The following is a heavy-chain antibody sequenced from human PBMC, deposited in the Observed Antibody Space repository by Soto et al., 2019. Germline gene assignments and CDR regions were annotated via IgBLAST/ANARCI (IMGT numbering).Heavy chain of an antibody. Sequence: EVQLLESGGGLVQPGGSLRLSCAASGFTFSSYAMSWVRQAPGKGLGWVSAISGSGGSTYYADSVKGRFTISRDNSKNTLYLQMNSLRAEDTAVYYCAKGFGSGWYGAPLGYWGQGTLVTVSS. CDR1: GFTFSSYA. CDR2: ISGSGGST. V-gene: IGHV3-23*01. J-gene: IGHJ4*02. D-gene: IGHD6-19*01. CDR3: AKGFGSGWYGAPLGY.